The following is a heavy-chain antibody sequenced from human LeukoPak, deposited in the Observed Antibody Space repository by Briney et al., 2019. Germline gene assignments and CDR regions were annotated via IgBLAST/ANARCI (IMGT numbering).Heavy chain of an antibody. J-gene: IGHJ4*02. CDR2: IYYTECT. D-gene: IGHD3-22*01. V-gene: IGHV4-61*01. CDR3: ARHIYYYDSSNFEEHYYFDS. CDR1: GRSVSSGSYE. Sequence: AHTLSLTCTLSGRSVSSGSYEWAWLQQPPGNGLQLIVYIYYTECTNYNSSVKSRITISVGTAKIPFSLKMTSVTAADTAVYYCARHIYYYDSSNFEEHYYFDSWGQGTLVTVSS.